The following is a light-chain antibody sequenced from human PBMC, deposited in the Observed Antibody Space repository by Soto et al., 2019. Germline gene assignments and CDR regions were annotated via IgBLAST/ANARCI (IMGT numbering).Light chain of an antibody. CDR2: DVS. CDR3: SSYTTISPHVV. Sequence: QSALTQPASVSGSPGQSITISCTGTTSDVGGYNYVSWYQHHPGKAPKLMIYDVSNRPSGVSNRFSGSKSGNTASLTISGLQAEDETDYYCSSYTTISPHVVFGGGTKLTVL. CDR1: TSDVGGYNY. V-gene: IGLV2-14*03. J-gene: IGLJ2*01.